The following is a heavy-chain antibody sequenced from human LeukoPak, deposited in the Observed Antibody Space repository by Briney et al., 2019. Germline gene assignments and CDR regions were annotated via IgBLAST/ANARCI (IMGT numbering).Heavy chain of an antibody. CDR2: ISRSSSYI. Sequence: GGSLRLFCAASGFTFSRYSMNWVRQAPGKGLEWVSSISRSSSYIYYVDSVKGRFIISRDNAKSSLYLQMNSLRAEDTAVYYCARGTSGSFAEYFQDWGQGTLVTVSS. D-gene: IGHD1-14*01. V-gene: IGHV3-21*01. J-gene: IGHJ1*01. CDR3: ARGTSGSFAEYFQD. CDR1: GFTFSRYS.